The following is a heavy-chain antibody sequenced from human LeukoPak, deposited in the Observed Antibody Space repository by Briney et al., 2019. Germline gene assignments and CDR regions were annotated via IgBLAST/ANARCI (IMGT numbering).Heavy chain of an antibody. CDR3: AKVSYGSGSYYILYYYYYMDV. CDR2: ISGSGVST. CDR1: GFTFSSYW. Sequence: PGGSLRLSCAASGFTFSSYWMSWVRQAPGKGLEWVSAISGSGVSTYYADSVKGRFTISRDNSKNTLYLQMNSLRAEDTAVYYCAKVSYGSGSYYILYYYYYMDVWGKGTTVTISS. D-gene: IGHD3-10*01. J-gene: IGHJ6*03. V-gene: IGHV3-23*01.